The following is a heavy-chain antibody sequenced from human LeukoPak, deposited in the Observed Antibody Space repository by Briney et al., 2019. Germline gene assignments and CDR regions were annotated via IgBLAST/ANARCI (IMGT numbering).Heavy chain of an antibody. J-gene: IGHJ4*02. Sequence: PSETLSLTCTVSGGSISSYYWSRIRQPAGKGLEWIGRIYTSGSTNYNPSLKSRVTISVDKSKNQFSLKLSSVTAADTAVYYCARGYSYGYGFFDYWGQGTLVTVSS. V-gene: IGHV4-4*07. CDR3: ARGYSYGYGFFDY. D-gene: IGHD5-18*01. CDR2: IYTSGST. CDR1: GGSISSYY.